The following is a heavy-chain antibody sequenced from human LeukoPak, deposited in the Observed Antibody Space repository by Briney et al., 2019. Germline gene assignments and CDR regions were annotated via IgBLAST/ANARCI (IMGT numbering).Heavy chain of an antibody. Sequence: SETLSLTCTVSGGSISSYYWSWIRQPPGKGLEWIGYIYYSGSTNYNPSLKSRVTISVDTSKNQFSLKLSSVTAADTAVYYCAGLDIVVVPAASFDPWGQGTLVTVSS. J-gene: IGHJ5*02. CDR1: GGSISSYY. CDR2: IYYSGST. V-gene: IGHV4-59*08. D-gene: IGHD2-2*03. CDR3: AGLDIVVVPAASFDP.